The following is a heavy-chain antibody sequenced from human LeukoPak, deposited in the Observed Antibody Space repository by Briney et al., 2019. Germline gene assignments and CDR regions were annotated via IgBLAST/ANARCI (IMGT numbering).Heavy chain of an antibody. V-gene: IGHV1-18*01. CDR1: GYTFTSNG. Sequence: ASVKVSCKASGYTFTSNGISWVRQAPGQGLEWMGWISAYNGNTNYEQKLQGRVTMTTDTSTSTAYMELRSLRSDYTAVYYCASLKNSYDSSGYLVTDAFDIWGQGTMVTVSS. CDR3: ASLKNSYDSSGYLVTDAFDI. D-gene: IGHD3-22*01. CDR2: ISAYNGNT. J-gene: IGHJ3*02.